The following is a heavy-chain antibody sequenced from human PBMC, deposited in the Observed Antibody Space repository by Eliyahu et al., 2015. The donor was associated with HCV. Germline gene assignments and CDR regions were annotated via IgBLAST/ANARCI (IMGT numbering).Heavy chain of an antibody. J-gene: IGHJ6*03. CDR1: GFTFSSYG. V-gene: IGHV3-33*01. CDR2: IWYDGSNK. CDR3: ARDPARAYYYYMDV. Sequence: QVQLVQSGGGVFQPGRSLKLSCAASGFTFSSYGMPWVRQAPGKGLEWVAVIWYDGSNKYYADSVKGRFTISRDNSKNTLYLQMNSLVAEDTALYYCARDPARAYYYYMDVWGKGTTVTVSS.